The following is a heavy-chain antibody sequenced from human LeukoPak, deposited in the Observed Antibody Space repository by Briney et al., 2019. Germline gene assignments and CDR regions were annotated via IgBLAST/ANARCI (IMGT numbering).Heavy chain of an antibody. CDR2: INHNSGGT. J-gene: IGHJ4*02. D-gene: IGHD3-22*01. CDR3: ARGAHYHDSSQGYDY. Sequence: AASVKVSCKASRYTFTGYYIHWVRPAPGQGREWMGWINHNSGGTNYAQKFQGRVTMTRDTSISTAYMELSRLRSDDTVVYYCARGAHYHDSSQGYDYWGQGTLVTVSS. CDR1: RYTFTGYY. V-gene: IGHV1-2*02.